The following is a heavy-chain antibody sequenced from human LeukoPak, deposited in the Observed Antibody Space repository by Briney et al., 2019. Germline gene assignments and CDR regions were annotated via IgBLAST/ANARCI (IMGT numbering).Heavy chain of an antibody. V-gene: IGHV1-69*06. D-gene: IGHD6-13*01. Sequence: ASVKVSCKASGDTFSNHPINWVRQAPGQGLEWLGMIIPIFNSLKYAEKFQGRLTITADKATTTAYLELSSLESDDTAVYYCARGGSGSWYSRRRNFDYWGQGTLVTVSS. CDR2: IIPIFNSL. J-gene: IGHJ4*02. CDR3: ARGGSGSWYSRRRNFDY. CDR1: GDTFSNHP.